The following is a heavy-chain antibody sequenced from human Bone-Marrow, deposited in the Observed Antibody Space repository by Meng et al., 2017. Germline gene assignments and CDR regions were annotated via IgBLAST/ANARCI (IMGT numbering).Heavy chain of an antibody. CDR3: VRDFGGESDL. CDR2: LNRDETTI. Sequence: EVQLVESGGGLVQLGGSLRLSCVASGFNLRSYWMHWVRQTPGKGPVWVSRLNRDETTISHAGSVMGRFTISRDVATNTLFLQMNSLSAEDTALYYCVRDFGGESDLWGQGTLVTVSS. CDR1: GFNLRSYW. V-gene: IGHV3-74*01. D-gene: IGHD3-10*01. J-gene: IGHJ5*02.